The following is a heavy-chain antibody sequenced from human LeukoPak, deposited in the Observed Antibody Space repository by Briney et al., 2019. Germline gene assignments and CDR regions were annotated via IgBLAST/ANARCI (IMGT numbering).Heavy chain of an antibody. CDR1: GFTFSSYA. CDR3: AQQWLVLGAFDI. Sequence: GGSLRLSCAASGFTFSSYAMSWVRQAPGKGLEWVSAISGSGGSTYYADSVKGRFTISRDNSKNTLYPQMNSLRAEDTAVYYCAQQWLVLGAFDIWGRGTMVTVSS. V-gene: IGHV3-23*01. CDR2: ISGSGGST. J-gene: IGHJ3*02. D-gene: IGHD6-19*01.